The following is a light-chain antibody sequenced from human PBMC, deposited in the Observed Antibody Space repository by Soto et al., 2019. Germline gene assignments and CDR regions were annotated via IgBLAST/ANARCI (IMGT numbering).Light chain of an antibody. J-gene: IGLJ3*02. Sequence: QSVLTQPPSVSGAPGQRVTLSCTGSSSNLGANFDVHWYQQLPGAAPKLLIYTNNNRPSGVPDRFSGCKFGTSASLAITALQAEDEADYYCQSYDSALSGAVLGGGTKLTVL. CDR1: SSNLGANFD. CDR3: QSYDSALSGAV. V-gene: IGLV1-40*01. CDR2: TNN.